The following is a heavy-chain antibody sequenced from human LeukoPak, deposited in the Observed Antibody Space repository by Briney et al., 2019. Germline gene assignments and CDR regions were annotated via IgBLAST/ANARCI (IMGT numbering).Heavy chain of an antibody. J-gene: IGHJ3*02. D-gene: IGHD5-24*01. Sequence: SETLSLTCTVSGGSISSSSYFWGWIRQPPEKGLEWIGSVFYTGDTSYSPSLKSRVTLSVDTSKNHFSLRLTSVTAADAAVYYCARVLRDGHNDPFDNWGQGTLVTVSS. CDR3: ARVLRDGHNDPFDN. CDR1: GGSISSSSYF. V-gene: IGHV4-39*01. CDR2: VFYTGDT.